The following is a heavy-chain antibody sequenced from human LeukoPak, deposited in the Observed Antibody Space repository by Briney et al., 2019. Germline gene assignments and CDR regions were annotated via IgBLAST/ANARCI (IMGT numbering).Heavy chain of an antibody. Sequence: SETLSLTCTVSGGSISSGSYYWSWIRQPAGKGLEWIGRIYTSGSTNYNPSLKSRVTISVDTSKNQFSLKLSSVTAADTAVYYCARGDMRGGRAYYYYYYMDVWGKGTTVTVSS. CDR1: GGSISSGSYY. D-gene: IGHD3-10*01. CDR3: ARGDMRGGRAYYYYYYMDV. J-gene: IGHJ6*03. V-gene: IGHV4-61*02. CDR2: IYTSGST.